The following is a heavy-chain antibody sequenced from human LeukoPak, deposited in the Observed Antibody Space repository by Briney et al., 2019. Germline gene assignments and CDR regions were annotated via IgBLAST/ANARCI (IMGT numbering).Heavy chain of an antibody. J-gene: IGHJ4*02. CDR2: IYHSGST. V-gene: IGHV4-4*02. D-gene: IGHD3-10*01. CDR1: GGSISSSNW. CDR3: AREDYRSGSVDY. Sequence: PSETLSLTCAVSGGSISSSNWWSWVRQPPGKWLEWIGEIYHSGSTNYNPSLKSRVTISVDKPKNQFSLKLSSVTAADTAVYYCAREDYRSGSVDYWGQGTLVTVSS.